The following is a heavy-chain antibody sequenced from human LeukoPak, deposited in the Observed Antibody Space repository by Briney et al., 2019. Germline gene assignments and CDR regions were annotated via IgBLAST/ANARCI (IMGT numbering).Heavy chain of an antibody. CDR3: ARQLAIRYSYGSGSHYSKLHAFDM. Sequence: RGSLRLSCAASGFTLNDFDMHWVRQPTGEGLEWISTITSADYTYYADSVRGRFTVSRENAKHSLSLQLNSLKAGDTAAYYCARQLAIRYSYGSGSHYSKLHAFDMWGQGTMVTVSS. CDR2: ITSADYT. CDR1: GFTLNDFD. V-gene: IGHV3-13*01. D-gene: IGHD3-10*01. J-gene: IGHJ3*02.